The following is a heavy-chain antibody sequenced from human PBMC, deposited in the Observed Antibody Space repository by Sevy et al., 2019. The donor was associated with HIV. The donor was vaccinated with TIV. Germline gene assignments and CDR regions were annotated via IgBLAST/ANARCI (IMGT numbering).Heavy chain of an antibody. CDR3: ARGPLFGYDILTGYYDY. Sequence: GGSLRLSCAASGFTFSSYAMHWVRQAPGKGLEWVAVISYDGSNKYYADSVKGRFTISRDNSKNTLYLKMNSLRAEDTAVYYCARGPLFGYDILTGYYDYWGQGTLVTVSS. CDR2: ISYDGSNK. J-gene: IGHJ4*02. V-gene: IGHV3-30-3*01. D-gene: IGHD3-9*01. CDR1: GFTFSSYA.